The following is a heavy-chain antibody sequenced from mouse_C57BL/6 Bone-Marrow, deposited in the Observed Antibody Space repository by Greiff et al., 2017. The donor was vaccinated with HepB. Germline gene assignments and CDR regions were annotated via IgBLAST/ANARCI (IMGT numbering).Heavy chain of an antibody. CDR1: GYTFTNYW. J-gene: IGHJ3*01. CDR2: IYPGGGYT. Sequence: VMLVESGAELVRPGTSVKMSCKASGYTFTNYWIGWAKQRPGHGLEWIGDIYPGGGYTNYNEKFKGQATLTADKSSSTAYMQFSSLTSEDSAIYCCAIHYYRSGDVYSWFAYWGQGALVTVSA. V-gene: IGHV1-63*01. D-gene: IGHD1-1*01. CDR3: AIHYYRSGDVYSWFAY.